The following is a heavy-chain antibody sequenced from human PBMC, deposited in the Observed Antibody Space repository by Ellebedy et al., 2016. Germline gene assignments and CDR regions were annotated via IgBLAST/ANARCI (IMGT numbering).Heavy chain of an antibody. D-gene: IGHD3-22*01. V-gene: IGHV3-30*18. CDR3: AKVYDSSGEAPDY. Sequence: GESLKISXAASGFTFSSYGMHWVRQAPGKGLEWVAVISYDGSNKYYADSVKGRFTISRDNSKNTLYLQMNSLRAEDTAVYYCAKVYDSSGEAPDYWGQGTLVTVSS. J-gene: IGHJ4*02. CDR2: ISYDGSNK. CDR1: GFTFSSYG.